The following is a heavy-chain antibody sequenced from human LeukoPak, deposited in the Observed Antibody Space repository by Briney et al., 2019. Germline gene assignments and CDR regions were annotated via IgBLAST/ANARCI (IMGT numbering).Heavy chain of an antibody. J-gene: IGHJ6*04. V-gene: IGHV4-4*09. Sequence: SETLSLTCSVSNGSISGYYWSWIRQPPGQTREWIGYIYSSGSTNYNPSLQSRVTMSVDTSMNQFSLRLSSVTAADTAIYYCARFTYTTRPSDVWGKGTTVTVSS. CDR3: ARFTYTTRPSDV. D-gene: IGHD3-16*01. CDR1: NGSISGYY. CDR2: IYSSGST.